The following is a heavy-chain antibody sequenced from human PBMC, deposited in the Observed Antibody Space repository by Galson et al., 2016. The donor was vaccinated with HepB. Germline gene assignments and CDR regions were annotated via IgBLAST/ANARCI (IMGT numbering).Heavy chain of an antibody. D-gene: IGHD5-12*01. J-gene: IGHJ5*02. CDR1: GFSLTSTGVA. Sequence: PALVKPTQTLTLTCTFSGFSLTSTGVAVAWIRQPPGKALEWLALIYWDGDQRYSPFLKNRLTITKDTSKNQVVLNMADMDPLDTATYFCAHGGCTHGHGIYTWLDPWGQGTLVTVSS. CDR2: IYWDGDQ. V-gene: IGHV2-5*02. CDR3: AHGGCTHGHGIYTWLDP.